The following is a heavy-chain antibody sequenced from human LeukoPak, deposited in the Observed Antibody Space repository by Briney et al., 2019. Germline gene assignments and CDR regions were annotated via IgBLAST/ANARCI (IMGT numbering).Heavy chain of an antibody. CDR1: GFTFSSYA. V-gene: IGHV3-23*01. CDR2: ISGSGGST. J-gene: IGHJ6*02. CDR3: ARVGVIAVAGTNYYYGMDV. D-gene: IGHD6-19*01. Sequence: PGGSLRLSCAASGFTFSSYAMSWVRQAPGKGLEWVSAISGSGGSTYYADSVKGRFTISRDNSKNTLYLQMNSLRAEDTAVYYCARVGVIAVAGTNYYYGMDVWGQGTTVTVSS.